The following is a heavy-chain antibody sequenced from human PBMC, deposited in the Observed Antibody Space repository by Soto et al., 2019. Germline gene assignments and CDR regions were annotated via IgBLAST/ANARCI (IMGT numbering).Heavy chain of an antibody. CDR2: IILPFGTP. CDR3: VRGPDYERYFDY. J-gene: IGHJ4*02. D-gene: IGHD3-22*01. V-gene: IGHV1-69*12. Sequence: QVRLVQSGAEVKKTGSSVKVSCEASGTTFSNFAIGWVRQAPGQGPEWMGGIILPFGTPNYAQKFQGRVTISADESMTTAYMELRGLQSEDTAVYYCVRGPDYERYFDYWGQGTLVTVSS. CDR1: GTTFSNFA.